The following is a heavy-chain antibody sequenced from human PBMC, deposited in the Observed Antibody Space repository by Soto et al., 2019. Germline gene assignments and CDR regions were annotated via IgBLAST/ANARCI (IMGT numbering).Heavy chain of an antibody. V-gene: IGHV3-11*01. CDR1: GFTFSDYC. J-gene: IGHJ4*02. CDR2: ITSSGSTI. D-gene: IGHD2-2*01. Sequence: GGSLRLSCAASGFTFSDYCMSWIRQAPGRGLEWVSYITSSGSTIYYADSVKGRLTISRDNAKNSLYLQIYYLRAEDTAVYYCARYCSSSSCYVDYWGQGTLVTVPS. CDR3: ARYCSSSSCYVDY.